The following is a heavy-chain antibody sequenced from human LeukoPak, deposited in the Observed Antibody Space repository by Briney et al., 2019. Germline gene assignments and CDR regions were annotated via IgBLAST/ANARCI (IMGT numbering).Heavy chain of an antibody. J-gene: IGHJ3*02. CDR1: GFTFSSYS. CDR3: ASGTLLGAFDI. Sequence: GGSLRLSCAASGFTFSSYSMNWVRRAPGKGLEWVSSISSSSSYIYYADSVKGRFTIFRDNAKNSLYLQMNSLRAEDTAVYHCASGTLLGAFDIWGQGTMVTVSS. CDR2: ISSSSSYI. D-gene: IGHD2-21*01. V-gene: IGHV3-21*01.